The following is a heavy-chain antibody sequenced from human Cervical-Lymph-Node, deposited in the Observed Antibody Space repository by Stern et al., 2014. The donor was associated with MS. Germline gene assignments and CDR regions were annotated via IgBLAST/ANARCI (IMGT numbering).Heavy chain of an antibody. J-gene: IGHJ4*02. CDR1: GFDSTTFG. V-gene: IGHV1-18*04. CDR2: ISVYNDDG. CDR3: ARVNSVVGATDFDL. Sequence: QVQLVQSGAEVKRPGAWVKVSCKASGFDSTTFGFFWVRQAPGQGLEWVGGISVYNDDGHAAQRFQDRVTVSADTSTNTVYMELRELTSDDTAVYFCARVNSVVGATDFDLWGQGTLVTVSS. D-gene: IGHD1-26*01.